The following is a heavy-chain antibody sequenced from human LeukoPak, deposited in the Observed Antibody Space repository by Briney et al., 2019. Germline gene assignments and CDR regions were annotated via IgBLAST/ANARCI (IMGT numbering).Heavy chain of an antibody. CDR3: ARGGAMYFDY. V-gene: IGHV4-30-2*01. D-gene: IGHD2-2*01. J-gene: IGHJ4*02. CDR1: GGSISSGGYS. Sequence: SQTLSLTCAVSGGSISSGGYSWSWIRQPPGKGLEWIGYIYHSGSTYYNPSLKSRVTISVDTSKNQFSLKLSSVTAADTAVYYCARGGAMYFDYWGQGTLVTVSS. CDR2: IYHSGST.